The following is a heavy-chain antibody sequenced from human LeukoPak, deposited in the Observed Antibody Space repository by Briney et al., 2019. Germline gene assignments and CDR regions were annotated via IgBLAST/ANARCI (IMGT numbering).Heavy chain of an antibody. D-gene: IGHD6-19*01. V-gene: IGHV1-8*01. CDR1: GYTFTTYD. J-gene: IGHJ5*02. CDR3: ARGRGSGHKENWFDP. Sequence: ASVTVSCKASGYTFTTYDINWVRQATGQGLEWMGWMNPNSGNTGYTQKFQGRVTMTRNTSISTAYMELSSLRSEDTGVYYCARGRGSGHKENWFDPWGQGTLVTVSS. CDR2: MNPNSGNT.